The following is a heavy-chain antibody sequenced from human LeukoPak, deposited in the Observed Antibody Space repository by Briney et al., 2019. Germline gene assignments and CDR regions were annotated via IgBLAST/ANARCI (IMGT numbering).Heavy chain of an antibody. V-gene: IGHV1-46*03. CDR3: AREEVMGQLDVDY. Sequence: ALVKVSCKASGYTFTSYYMNWVRQAPGQGLEWMGIINPSGGSTSYAQKFQGRVTMTRDTSTSTAYMELSSLRSEDTAVYYCAREEVMGQLDVDYWGQGTLVTVSS. CDR1: GYTFTSYY. J-gene: IGHJ4*02. CDR2: INPSGGST. D-gene: IGHD6-6*01.